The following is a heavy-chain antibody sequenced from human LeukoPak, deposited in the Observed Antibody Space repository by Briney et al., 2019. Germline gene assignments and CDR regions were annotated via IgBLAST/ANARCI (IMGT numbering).Heavy chain of an antibody. CDR1: GFSFSDYG. Sequence: GGSLRLSCAASGFSFSDYGMDWVRQAPGKGLEWVAVITDDGSDKYYTDSVKGRFSISRDNSKNILYLQMNSLRPEDTAIYYCAKVGGRSWFYFDNWGQGTVVTVSS. D-gene: IGHD6-13*01. J-gene: IGHJ4*02. CDR2: ITDDGSDK. CDR3: AKVGGRSWFYFDN. V-gene: IGHV3-30*18.